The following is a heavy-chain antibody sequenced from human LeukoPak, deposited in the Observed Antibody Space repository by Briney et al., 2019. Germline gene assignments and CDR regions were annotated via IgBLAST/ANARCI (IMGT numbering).Heavy chain of an antibody. J-gene: IGHJ3*02. Sequence: ASVKASCKASGYTFTSYAMNWVRQAPGQGLEWMGWINTNTGNPTYAQGFTGRFVFSLDTSVSTAYLQISSLKAEDTAVYYCAREDSGSYYGAFDIWGQGTMVTVSS. CDR3: AREDSGSYYGAFDI. V-gene: IGHV7-4-1*02. D-gene: IGHD1-26*01. CDR2: INTNTGNP. CDR1: GYTFTSYA.